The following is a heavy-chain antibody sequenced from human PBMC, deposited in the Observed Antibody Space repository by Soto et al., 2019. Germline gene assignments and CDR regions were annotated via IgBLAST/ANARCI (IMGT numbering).Heavy chain of an antibody. Sequence: EVQLVESGGGLVQPGGSLRLSCSASEFPVSTTYMSWVRQAPGKGLECVAIIFANDNAYYGDSVKGRFTISRRNSRSTLYLQMNNLGPEDTAVYYCVRDLGDGSKSAWGQGTLVTLSS. CDR3: VRDLGDGSKSA. CDR2: IFANDNA. D-gene: IGHD3-3*01. V-gene: IGHV3-53*04. CDR1: EFPVSTTY. J-gene: IGHJ4*02.